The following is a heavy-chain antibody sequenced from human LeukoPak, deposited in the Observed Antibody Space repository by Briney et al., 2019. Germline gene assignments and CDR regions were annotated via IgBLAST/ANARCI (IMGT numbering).Heavy chain of an antibody. CDR1: GFTFSSYG. Sequence: SGGSLRLSCAASGFTFSSYGMHWVRQAPGKGLEWVAFIRYDGSNKHYADSVKGRFTISRDNSKNTLYLQMNSLRAEDTAVYYCARIGSSSPRPYFDYWGQGTLVTVSS. J-gene: IGHJ4*02. CDR2: IRYDGSNK. CDR3: ARIGSSSPRPYFDY. V-gene: IGHV3-30*02. D-gene: IGHD6-6*01.